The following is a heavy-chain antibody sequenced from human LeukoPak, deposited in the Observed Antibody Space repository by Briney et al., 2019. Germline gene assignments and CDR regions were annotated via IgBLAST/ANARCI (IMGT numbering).Heavy chain of an antibody. J-gene: IGHJ5*02. Sequence: KPSETLSLTCTVSGGSISSSSYYWGWIRQPPGKGLEWIGSIYYSGSTYYNPSLKSRVTISVDTSKNQFSLKLSSVTAADTAVYYCARHLGGYDILTGYYLNWFDPWGQGTLVTVSS. CDR3: ARHLGGYDILTGYYLNWFDP. D-gene: IGHD3-9*01. V-gene: IGHV4-39*01. CDR1: GGSISSSSYY. CDR2: IYYSGST.